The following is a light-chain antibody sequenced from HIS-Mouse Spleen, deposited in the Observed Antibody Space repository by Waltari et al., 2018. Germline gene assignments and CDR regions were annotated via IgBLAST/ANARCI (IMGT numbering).Light chain of an antibody. CDR1: SRHVGGYNY. Sequence: QSALTQPRSVSGSPGQSVTISCTGTSRHVGGYNYVSWYQQHPGKAPNLMIYDVSKRPSGVPDRFSGSKSGNTASLTISGLQAEDEADYYCCSYAGSYTVFGGGTKLTVL. CDR2: DVS. V-gene: IGLV2-11*01. CDR3: CSYAGSYTV. J-gene: IGLJ3*02.